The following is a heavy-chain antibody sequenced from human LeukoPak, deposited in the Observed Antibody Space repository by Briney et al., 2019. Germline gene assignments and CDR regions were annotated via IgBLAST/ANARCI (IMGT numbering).Heavy chain of an antibody. CDR1: GGSISSYY. D-gene: IGHD3-10*01. CDR2: IYYSGST. J-gene: IGHJ5*02. V-gene: IGHV4-59*01. CDR3: ARGGYYGSGNDFRFDP. Sequence: PSETLSLTCTVSGGSISSYYWSWIRQPPGKGLEWIGYIYYSGSTNYNPSLKSRVTISVDTSKNQFSLKLSSVTAADTAVYYCARGGYYGSGNDFRFDPWGQGTLVTVSS.